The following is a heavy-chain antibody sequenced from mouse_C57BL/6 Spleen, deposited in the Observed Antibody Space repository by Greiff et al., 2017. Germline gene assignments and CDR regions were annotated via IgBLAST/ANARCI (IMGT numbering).Heavy chain of an antibody. CDR2: IWSGGST. D-gene: IGHD2-3*01. CDR3: ASLDGYYYAMDY. J-gene: IGHJ4*01. CDR1: GFSLTSYG. V-gene: IGHV2-2*01. Sequence: VKLVESGPGLVQPSQSLSITCTVSGFSLTSYGVHWVRQSPGKGLEWLGVIWSGGSTDYNAAFISRLSISKDNSKSQVFFKMNSLQADDTAIYYCASLDGYYYAMDYWGQGTSVTVSS.